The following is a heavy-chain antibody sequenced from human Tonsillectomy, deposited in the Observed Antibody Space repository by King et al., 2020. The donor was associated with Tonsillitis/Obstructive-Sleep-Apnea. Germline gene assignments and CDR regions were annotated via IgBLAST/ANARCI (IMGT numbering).Heavy chain of an antibody. CDR2: IYPGDSDT. D-gene: IGHD2-2*02. Sequence: DVQLVESGAEVKKPGESLKISCEGSGYSLATYWIGWVRQMPGKGLEWMGTIYPGDSDTRYSPSFQGQVTISADKSISTAYLQWSSLKASDTAMYYCARVRYCSSSSCYTKGSRALDYWGQGTLVTVSS. V-gene: IGHV5-51*01. CDR1: GYSLATYW. J-gene: IGHJ4*02. CDR3: ARVRYCSSSSCYTKGSRALDY.